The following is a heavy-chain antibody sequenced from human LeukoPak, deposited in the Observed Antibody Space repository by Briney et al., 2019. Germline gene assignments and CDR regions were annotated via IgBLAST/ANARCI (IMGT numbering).Heavy chain of an antibody. CDR1: GGTFSSYT. CDR3: ARENLYCSSTSCPPGMDV. J-gene: IGHJ6*02. D-gene: IGHD2-2*01. V-gene: IGHV1-69*04. CDR2: IIPILGIA. Sequence: SVKLSCTASGGTFSSYTISWVRQAPGQGLEWMGRIIPILGIANYAQKFQGRVTITADKSTSTDYMELSSLRSEDTAVYYCARENLYCSSTSCPPGMDVWGQGTTVTVSS.